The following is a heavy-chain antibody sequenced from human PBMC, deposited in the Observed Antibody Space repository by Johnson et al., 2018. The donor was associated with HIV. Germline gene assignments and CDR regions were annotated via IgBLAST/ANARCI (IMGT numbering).Heavy chain of an antibody. J-gene: IGHJ3*02. CDR3: AREALDAFDI. CDR1: GFTVSSNY. CDR2: ISSGGRP. V-gene: IGHV3-66*01. Sequence: VQLVESGGGLVQPGGSLRLSCAASGFTVSSNYMSWVRQAPGKGLEGVSVISSGGRPYYADSVKGRFNISRDNPKNTLYLQMNSLRAEDTAVYYCAREALDAFDIWGQGTMVTVSS.